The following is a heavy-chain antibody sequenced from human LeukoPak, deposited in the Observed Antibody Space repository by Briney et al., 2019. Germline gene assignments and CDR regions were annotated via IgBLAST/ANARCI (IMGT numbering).Heavy chain of an antibody. V-gene: IGHV1-69*13. CDR1: GGTFSSYA. J-gene: IGHJ4*02. CDR2: IIPIFGTA. D-gene: IGHD6-13*01. CDR3: ARVDPPTYSSSWGPGDY. Sequence: ASVRVSCKASGGTFSSYAISWVRQAPGQGLEWMGGIIPIFGTANYAQKFQGRVTITADESTSTAYMELSSLRSEDTAVYYCARVDPPTYSSSWGPGDYWGQGTLVTVSS.